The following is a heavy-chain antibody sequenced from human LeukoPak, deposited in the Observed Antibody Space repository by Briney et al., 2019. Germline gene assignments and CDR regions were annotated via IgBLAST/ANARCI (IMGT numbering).Heavy chain of an antibody. Sequence: GGSLRLSCAASGFTFSEYYMSWIRQAPGKGLEWVSYISSGGSTIYYADSVKGRFTISRDNAKNSLYLQMNTLRAEDTAVYYCARDRYSGYCTTTTCYGDFDYWGQGTLVTVSS. CDR2: ISSGGSTI. V-gene: IGHV3-11*04. D-gene: IGHD2-2*01. CDR1: GFTFSEYY. J-gene: IGHJ4*02. CDR3: ARDRYSGYCTTTTCYGDFDY.